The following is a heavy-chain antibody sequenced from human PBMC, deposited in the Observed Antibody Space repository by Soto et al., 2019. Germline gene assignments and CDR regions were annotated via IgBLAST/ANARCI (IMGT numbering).Heavy chain of an antibody. V-gene: IGHV4-31*03. CDR2: IYYSGST. D-gene: IGHD4-17*01. CDR3: ARSPRLWNYGDYEGSDY. J-gene: IGHJ4*02. Sequence: QVQLQESGPGLVKPSQTLSLTCTVSGGSISSGGYYWSWIRQHPGKGLEWIGYIYYSGSTYYNPSLKSRVTISVDTSKNQFSLKLSSVTAADTAVYYCARSPRLWNYGDYEGSDYWGQGTLVTVSS. CDR1: GGSISSGGYY.